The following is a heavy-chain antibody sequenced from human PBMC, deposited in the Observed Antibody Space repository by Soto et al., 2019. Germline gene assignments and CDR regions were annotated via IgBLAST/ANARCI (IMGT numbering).Heavy chain of an antibody. CDR3: ARVPQSGSYFDY. V-gene: IGHV1-69*13. Sequence: AAVKVSCKASGGTFSSYAISWVRQAPGQGLEWMGGIIPIFGTANYAQKFQGRVTITADESTSTAYMELSSLRSEDTAVYYCARVPQSGSYFDYWGQGTLVTVSS. D-gene: IGHD1-26*01. CDR2: IIPIFGTA. J-gene: IGHJ4*02. CDR1: GGTFSSYA.